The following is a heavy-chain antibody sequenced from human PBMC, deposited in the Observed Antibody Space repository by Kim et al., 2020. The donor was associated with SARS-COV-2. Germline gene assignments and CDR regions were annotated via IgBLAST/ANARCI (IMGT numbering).Heavy chain of an antibody. J-gene: IGHJ4*02. CDR1: GDSLTRGGHS. CDR3: ARFSDYGGFFDR. V-gene: IGHV4-30-2*01. CDR2: LYTTGRP. D-gene: IGHD3-10*01. Sequence: SETLSLTCAVSGDSLTRGGHSWSWVRQAPGKALELIGYLYTTGRPYGNYNPSLGGRATISVDKSMNQFSLSLTSVTAADTAVYFCARFSDYGGFFDRWGQGTLVAVFS.